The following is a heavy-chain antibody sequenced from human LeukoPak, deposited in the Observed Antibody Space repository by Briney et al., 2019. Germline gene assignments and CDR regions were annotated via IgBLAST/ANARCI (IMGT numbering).Heavy chain of an antibody. Sequence: GASVKVSRKASGYTFTSYGISWVRQAPGQGLEWMGWISAYNGNTNYAQKLQGRVTMTTDTSTSTAYMELRSLRSDDTAVYYCARLSSHYGDYKVDPWGQGTLVTVSS. CDR2: ISAYNGNT. J-gene: IGHJ5*02. V-gene: IGHV1-18*01. D-gene: IGHD4-17*01. CDR1: GYTFTSYG. CDR3: ARLSSHYGDYKVDP.